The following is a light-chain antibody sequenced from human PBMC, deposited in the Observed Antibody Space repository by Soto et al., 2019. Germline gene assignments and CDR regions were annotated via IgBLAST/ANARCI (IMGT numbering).Light chain of an antibody. J-gene: IGLJ2*01. CDR2: EVS. CDR1: SSDVGGYNY. V-gene: IGLV2-8*01. CDR3: SSYAGSNNLV. Sequence: ALTQPPSAYGSPGQSVTISCTGTSSDVGGYNYVSWYQQHPGKAPKLMIYEVSKRPSGVPDRFSGSKSGNTASLTVSELQAEDEADYYCSSYAGSNNLVFGGGTKVTVL.